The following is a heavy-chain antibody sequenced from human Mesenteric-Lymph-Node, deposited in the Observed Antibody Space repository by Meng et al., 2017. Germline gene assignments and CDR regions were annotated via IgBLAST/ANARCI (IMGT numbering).Heavy chain of an antibody. CDR3: ARDGGRYSSSFRTDY. J-gene: IGHJ4*02. CDR2: IIPIFGTA. CDR1: GGTFSSYA. Sequence: SVKVSCKASGGTFSSYAISWVRQAPGQGLEWMGGIIPIFGTAHYAQKFQGRVTITADKSTSTAYMELSSLRSEDTAVYYCARDGGRYSSSFRTDYWGQGTLVTVSS. V-gene: IGHV1-69*06. D-gene: IGHD6-6*01.